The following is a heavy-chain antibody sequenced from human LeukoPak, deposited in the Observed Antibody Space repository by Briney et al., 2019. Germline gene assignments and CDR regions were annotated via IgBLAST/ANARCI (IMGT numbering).Heavy chain of an antibody. Sequence: PSETLSLTCAVYGGSFSGYYWSWIRQPPGKGLEWTGEINHSGSTNYNPSLKSRVTISVDTSKNQFSLKLSSVTAADTAVYYCARGDYSNFLWGQGTLVTVSS. D-gene: IGHD4-11*01. V-gene: IGHV4-34*01. J-gene: IGHJ4*02. CDR3: ARGDYSNFL. CDR1: GGSFSGYY. CDR2: INHSGST.